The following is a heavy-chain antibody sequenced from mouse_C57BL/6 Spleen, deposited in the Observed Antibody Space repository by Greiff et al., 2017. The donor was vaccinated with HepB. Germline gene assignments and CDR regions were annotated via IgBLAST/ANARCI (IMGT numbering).Heavy chain of an antibody. CDR2: IWSGGST. D-gene: IGHD2-3*01. Sequence: VMLVESGPGLVQPSQSLSITCTVSGFSLTSYGVHWVRQSPGKGLEWLGVIWSGGSTDYNAAFISRLSISKDNSKSQVFFKMNSLQADDTAIYYCARKDDHWYFDVWGTGTTVTVSS. CDR3: ARKDDHWYFDV. V-gene: IGHV2-2*01. J-gene: IGHJ1*03. CDR1: GFSLTSYG.